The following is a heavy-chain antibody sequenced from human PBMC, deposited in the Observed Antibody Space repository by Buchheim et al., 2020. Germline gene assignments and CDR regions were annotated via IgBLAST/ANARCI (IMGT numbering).Heavy chain of an antibody. CDR2: IGIGGDA. Sequence: EVQLVESGGGLIQPGESLRLSCAASGFTFSTYDLHWVRQDAGKGLEWVSAIGIGGDAYYSGSVRGRFIISRDNPKNSLYLQMNSLRAEDTAVYYCARGGRNWASQIFDYWGQGIL. J-gene: IGHJ4*02. V-gene: IGHV3-13*01. CDR3: ARGGRNWASQIFDY. D-gene: IGHD2/OR15-2a*01. CDR1: GFTFSTYD.